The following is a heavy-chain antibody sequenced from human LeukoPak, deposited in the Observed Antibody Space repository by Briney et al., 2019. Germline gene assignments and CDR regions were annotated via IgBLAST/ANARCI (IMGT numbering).Heavy chain of an antibody. V-gene: IGHV3-7*01. Sequence: GGSLRLSCAASGFTFSSYWMSWVRQAPGKGLEWVANIKQDGSEKYYVDSVKGRFTISRDNAKNSLYLQMNSLRAEDTAVYYCARDTVLPRYCSSTSCYGYYYYYYMDVWGKGTTVTVSS. CDR2: IKQDGSEK. CDR1: GFTFSSYW. J-gene: IGHJ6*03. CDR3: ARDTVLPRYCSSTSCYGYYYYYYMDV. D-gene: IGHD2-2*01.